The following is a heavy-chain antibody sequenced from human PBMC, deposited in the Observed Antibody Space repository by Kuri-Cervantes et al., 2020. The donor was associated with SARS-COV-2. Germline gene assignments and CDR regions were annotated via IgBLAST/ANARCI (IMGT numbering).Heavy chain of an antibody. Sequence: ASVKVSCKASGYTFTSYDINWVRQATGQGLEWMGWMNPNSGNTGYAQKFQGGVTMTRNTSISKDYMELSSLSSEETAVYYCSRSGRRGGLVDYWGQGTLVTVSS. CDR3: SRSGRRGGLVDY. CDR1: GYTFTSYD. V-gene: IGHV1-8*01. D-gene: IGHD6-19*01. CDR2: MNPNSGNT. J-gene: IGHJ4*02.